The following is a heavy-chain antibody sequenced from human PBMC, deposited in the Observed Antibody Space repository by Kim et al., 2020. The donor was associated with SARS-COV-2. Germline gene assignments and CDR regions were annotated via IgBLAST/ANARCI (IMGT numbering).Heavy chain of an antibody. V-gene: IGHV1-3*01. CDR2: INAGNGNT. J-gene: IGHJ4*02. CDR3: ARVVGTVVPAAIDY. Sequence: ASVKVSCKASGYTFTSYAMHWVRQAPGQRLEWMGWINAGNGNTKYSQKFQGRVTITRDTSAITAYMELSSLRSEDTAVYYCARVVGTVVPAAIDYWGQGTLVTVSS. CDR1: GYTFTSYA. D-gene: IGHD2-2*01.